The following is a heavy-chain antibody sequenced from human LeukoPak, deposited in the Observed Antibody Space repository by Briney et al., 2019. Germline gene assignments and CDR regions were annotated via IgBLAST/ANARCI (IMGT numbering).Heavy chain of an antibody. J-gene: IGHJ4*02. Sequence: GGSLRLSCAVSGFTFSTYEMSWVRQAPGKGLEWVSYISSSGSTIYYADSVMDRFTISRDNAQNSLYLQMNSLRAEDTAVYYCARLLKPMIRGVSAVEYWGQGTLVTVSS. V-gene: IGHV3-48*03. CDR1: GFTFSTYE. CDR3: ARLLKPMIRGVSAVEY. D-gene: IGHD3-10*01. CDR2: ISSSGSTI.